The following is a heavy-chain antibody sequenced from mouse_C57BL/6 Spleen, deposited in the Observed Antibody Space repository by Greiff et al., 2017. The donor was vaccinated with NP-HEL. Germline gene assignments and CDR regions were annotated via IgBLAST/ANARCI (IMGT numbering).Heavy chain of an antibody. CDR2: ISSGSSTI. J-gene: IGHJ3*01. V-gene: IGHV5-17*01. CDR3: ARRGGTEFAY. Sequence: VQLKQSGGGLVKPGGSLKLSCAASGFTFSDYGMHWVRQAPEKGLEWVAYISSGSSTIYYADTVKGRFTISRDNARNTLFLQMTSLRSEATAMYYCARRGGTEFAYWGQGTLVTVSA. D-gene: IGHD3-3*01. CDR1: GFTFSDYG.